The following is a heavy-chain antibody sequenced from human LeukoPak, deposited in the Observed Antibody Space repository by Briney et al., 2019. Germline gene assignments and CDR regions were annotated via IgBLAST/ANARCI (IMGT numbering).Heavy chain of an antibody. D-gene: IGHD1-26*01. Sequence: GRSLRLSCAASGFTFSSYWMHWVRQAPGKGLVWVSRINSDGSSTSYADSVKGRFTISRDNAKNTLYLQMNSLRAEDTAVYYCARVGSGSNYYYYYMDVWGKGTTVTVSS. CDR1: GFTFSSYW. V-gene: IGHV3-74*01. CDR2: INSDGSST. CDR3: ARVGSGSNYYYYYMDV. J-gene: IGHJ6*03.